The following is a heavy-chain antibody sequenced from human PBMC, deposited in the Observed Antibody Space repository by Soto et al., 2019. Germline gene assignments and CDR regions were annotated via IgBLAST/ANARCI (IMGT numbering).Heavy chain of an antibody. J-gene: IGHJ4*02. CDR2: IYYSGST. CDR1: GGSISSYY. V-gene: IGHV4-59*01. CDR3: ARGATEYYDSSGYYSIDY. Sequence: SETLSLTCTVSGGSISSYYWSWIRQPPGKGLEWIGYIYYSGSTNYNPPLKSRVTISVDTSKNQFSLKLSSVTAADTAVYYCARGATEYYDSSGYYSIDYWGQGTLVTVSS. D-gene: IGHD3-22*01.